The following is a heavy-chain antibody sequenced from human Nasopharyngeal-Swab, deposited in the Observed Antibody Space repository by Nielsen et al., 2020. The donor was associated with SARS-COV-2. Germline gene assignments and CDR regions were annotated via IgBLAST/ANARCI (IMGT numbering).Heavy chain of an antibody. CDR3: ARVPGYYYYMDV. CDR2: INHSGST. CDR1: GGSFSGYY. V-gene: IGHV4-34*01. J-gene: IGHJ6*03. Sequence: GSLRLSCAVYGGSFSGYYWSWIRKPPGKGLEWIGEINHSGSTNYNPSLKSRVTISVDTSKNQFSLKLSSVTAADTAVYYCARVPGYYYYMDVWGKGTTVTVSS.